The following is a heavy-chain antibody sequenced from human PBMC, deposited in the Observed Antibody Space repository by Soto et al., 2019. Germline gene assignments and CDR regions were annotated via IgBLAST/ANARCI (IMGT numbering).Heavy chain of an antibody. CDR1: GYTFTSYG. V-gene: IGHV1-18*01. Sequence: QVQLVQSGAEVKKPGASVKVSCKASGYTFTSYGISWVRQAPGQGLEWMGWISAYSGNTNYAQKLQGRVTMTTDTSPSTAYMERRSLRSADKAVYYCARGGGATSYSYYGMDVWGQGTTVTVAS. J-gene: IGHJ6*01. CDR3: ARGGGATSYSYYGMDV. D-gene: IGHD1-26*01. CDR2: ISAYSGNT.